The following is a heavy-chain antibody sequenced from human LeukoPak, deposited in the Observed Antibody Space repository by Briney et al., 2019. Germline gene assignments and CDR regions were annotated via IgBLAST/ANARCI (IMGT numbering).Heavy chain of an antibody. CDR1: GFTFNNYW. Sequence: GGSLRLSCAASGFTFNNYWMSWVRQTPGKGLEWVAVIWYDGSNKYYADSVKGRFTISRDSSKNTLYLQMNSLRAEDTAVYYCARDVNSYAHCGHWGQGTLVTVSS. D-gene: IGHD5-18*01. J-gene: IGHJ4*02. CDR3: ARDVNSYAHCGH. V-gene: IGHV3-33*08. CDR2: IWYDGSNK.